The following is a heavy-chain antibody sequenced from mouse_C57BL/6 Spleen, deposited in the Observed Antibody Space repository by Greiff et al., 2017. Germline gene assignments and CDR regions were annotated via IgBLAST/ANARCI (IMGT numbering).Heavy chain of an antibody. CDR2: IDPSDSYT. V-gene: IGHV1-50*01. Sequence: QVQLQQPGAELVKPGASVKLSCKASGYTFTSYWMQWVKQRPGQGLEWIGEIDPSDSYTNYNQKFKGKATLTVDTSSSTAYMQLSSLTSEDSAVYYCRVYSNYGYAMDYWGQGTSVTVSS. J-gene: IGHJ4*01. CDR3: RVYSNYGYAMDY. D-gene: IGHD2-5*01. CDR1: GYTFTSYW.